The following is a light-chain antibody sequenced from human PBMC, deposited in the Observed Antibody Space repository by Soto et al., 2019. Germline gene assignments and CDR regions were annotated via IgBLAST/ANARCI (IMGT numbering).Light chain of an antibody. Sequence: DIQLTQSPSFLSAFVGDTVTITCRASQAMSTYLAWYQQKPGKVPKLLIRSASTLQSGVPTRFSGRGSGSGFTLTVSTLHPDESGMYYCRQIKGYPLAFVGRTNVEMK. CDR2: SAS. V-gene: IGKV1-9*01. J-gene: IGKJ4*01. CDR3: RQIKGYPLA. CDR1: QAMSTY.